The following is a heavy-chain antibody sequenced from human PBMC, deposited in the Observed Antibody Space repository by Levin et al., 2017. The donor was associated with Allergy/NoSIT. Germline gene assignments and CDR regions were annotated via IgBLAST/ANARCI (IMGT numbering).Heavy chain of an antibody. V-gene: IGHV3-7*01. Sequence: GESLKISCAASGFTFSSYWMSWVRQAPGKGLEWVANIKQDGGEKYYVDSVKGRSTISRDNAENSLYLQMNSLRAEDTAVYYCARDYRSQGGGRTFDYWGQGTLVTVSS. D-gene: IGHD2-15*01. CDR2: IKQDGGEK. CDR3: ARDYRSQGGGRTFDY. J-gene: IGHJ4*02. CDR1: GFTFSSYW.